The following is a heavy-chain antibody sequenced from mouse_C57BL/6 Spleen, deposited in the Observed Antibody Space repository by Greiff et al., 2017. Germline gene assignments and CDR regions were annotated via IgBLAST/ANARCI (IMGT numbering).Heavy chain of an antibody. CDR1: GFNIKDDY. D-gene: IGHD2-2*01. CDR3: TTSTMVTTWAY. J-gene: IGHJ3*01. V-gene: IGHV14-4*01. CDR2: IDPENGDT. Sequence: EVQLQESGAELVRPGASVKLSCTASGFNIKDDYMHWVKQRPEQGLEWIGWIDPENGDTEYASKFQGKATITADTSSNTAYLQLSSLTSEETAVYYCTTSTMVTTWAYWGQGTLVTVSA.